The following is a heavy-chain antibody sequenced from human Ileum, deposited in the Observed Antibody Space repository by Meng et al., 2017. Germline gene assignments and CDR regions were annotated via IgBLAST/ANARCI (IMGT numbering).Heavy chain of an antibody. CDR2: ISGDGSST. CDR3: AREDKGDYDY. V-gene: IGHV3-64*02. Sequence: GESLKISCAASGFPFSSYSTHWVRQAPGKGLESVSAISGDGSSTFYADSVKGRFTISKDNSKDTLYLQMGSLKSDDTAVYYCAREDKGDYDYWGQGTMVTVSS. D-gene: IGHD2-21*01. J-gene: IGHJ4*02. CDR1: GFPFSSYS.